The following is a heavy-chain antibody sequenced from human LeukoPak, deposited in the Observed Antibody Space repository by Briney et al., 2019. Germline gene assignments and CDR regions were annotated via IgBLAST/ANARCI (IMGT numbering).Heavy chain of an antibody. Sequence: RSAETLSLTCTVSGGSISSYYWSWIRQPAGKGLEWIGRMYTSGSTNYNPSLKSRVTMSVDTSKNQFSLKLSSVTAADTAVYYCARGNHYDSSARFDYWGQGTLVTVSS. V-gene: IGHV4-4*07. J-gene: IGHJ4*02. D-gene: IGHD3-22*01. CDR3: ARGNHYDSSARFDY. CDR2: MYTSGST. CDR1: GGSISSYY.